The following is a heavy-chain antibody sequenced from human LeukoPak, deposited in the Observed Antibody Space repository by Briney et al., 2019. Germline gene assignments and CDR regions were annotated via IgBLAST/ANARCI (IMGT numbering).Heavy chain of an antibody. Sequence: GGSLRLSCAASGFTFSSYGMHWVRQATGKGLEWVSAIGTAGDTYYPGSVKGRFTISRENAKNSLYLQMNSLRAGDTAVYYCARGAVGQQLAGRDFDYWGQGTLVTVSS. CDR1: GFTFSSYG. CDR3: ARGAVGQQLAGRDFDY. CDR2: IGTAGDT. J-gene: IGHJ4*02. V-gene: IGHV3-13*01. D-gene: IGHD6-13*01.